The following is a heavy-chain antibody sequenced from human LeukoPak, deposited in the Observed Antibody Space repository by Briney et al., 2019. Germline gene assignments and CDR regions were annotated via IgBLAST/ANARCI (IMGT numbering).Heavy chain of an antibody. CDR3: ARHEAQDFDY. CDR2: IYYSGTT. CDR1: GGSMNSYY. J-gene: IGHJ4*02. Sequence: KPSETLSLTCTVSGGSMNSYYWSWVRQPPGKGLEWIGSIYYSGTTYYSSSLKSRVIISVDTSKNQFSLKLSSVTATDTAVYYCARHEAQDFDYWGQGTLVTVSS. V-gene: IGHV4-59*05.